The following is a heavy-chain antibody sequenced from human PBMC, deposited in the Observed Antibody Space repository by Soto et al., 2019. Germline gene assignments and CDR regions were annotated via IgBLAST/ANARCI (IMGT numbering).Heavy chain of an antibody. D-gene: IGHD5-18*01. CDR2: MNPGSGDT. Sequence: VKVSCKASGYTFTNNDVTWVRQATGQGLEWMGWMNPGSGDTGYAQKFQGRVTMTRDISIATAYMELSSLRSEDTAIYYCARMASFGSLNWFDPWGQGTLVTVSA. CDR3: ARMASFGSLNWFDP. V-gene: IGHV1-8*01. CDR1: GYTFTNND. J-gene: IGHJ5*01.